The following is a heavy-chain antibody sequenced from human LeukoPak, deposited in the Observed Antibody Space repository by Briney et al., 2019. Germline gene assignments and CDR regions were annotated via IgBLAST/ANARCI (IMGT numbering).Heavy chain of an antibody. CDR1: GYTFTNYG. J-gene: IGHJ4*02. CDR3: AIRSGSYPYYFDY. CDR2: ISPYKGNT. Sequence: ASVKVSCKASGYTFTNYGISWVRQAPGQGLEYMGWISPYKGNTNYAQKLQGRVTMTTDTSTSTAYMELRSLRSDDTAVYSCAIRSGSYPYYFDYWGQGTLVPVSS. D-gene: IGHD1-26*01. V-gene: IGHV1-18*01.